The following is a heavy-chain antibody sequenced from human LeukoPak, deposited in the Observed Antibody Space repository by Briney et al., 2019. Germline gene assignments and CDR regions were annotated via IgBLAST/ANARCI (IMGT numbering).Heavy chain of an antibody. CDR3: ARVLAAAGTFVLDY. J-gene: IGHJ4*02. CDR2: VYHTGST. Sequence: PSETLSLTCTVSGGSISSYYWSWIRQSPGKGLEWIGEVYHTGSTNYCASLKGRVTISVDKSKNHFSLQLTSVTAADTAVYYCARVLAAAGTFVLDYWGQGTLVTVSS. D-gene: IGHD6-13*01. V-gene: IGHV4-59*12. CDR1: GGSISSYY.